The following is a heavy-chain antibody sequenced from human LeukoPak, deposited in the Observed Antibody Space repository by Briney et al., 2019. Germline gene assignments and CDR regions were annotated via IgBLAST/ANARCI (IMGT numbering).Heavy chain of an antibody. Sequence: SQTLSLTCTVSGVSISSVSYYWSWIRQPAGKGLEWIGRIHTSGSTNYNPSLKSRVTISVDTSKNQFSLKLRSVTAADTAVYYCARVPGGALNWFDPWGQGTLVTVSS. CDR3: ARVPGGALNWFDP. V-gene: IGHV4-61*02. J-gene: IGHJ5*02. CDR2: IHTSGST. CDR1: GVSISSVSYY. D-gene: IGHD3-10*01.